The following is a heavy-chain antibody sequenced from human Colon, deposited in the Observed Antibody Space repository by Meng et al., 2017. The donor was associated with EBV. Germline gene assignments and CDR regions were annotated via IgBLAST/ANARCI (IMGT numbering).Heavy chain of an antibody. J-gene: IGHJ4*02. D-gene: IGHD3-10*01. CDR2: FVNNVDT. Sequence: QVQLVQSGAEVKKPGASVRVSCKASGYTFNTYYMHWVRQAPGQGLEWMGWFVNNVDTYSAQKFQGRVTMTTDTHTSTAFMELRSLRSDDTAVYYCARGTPGRSYSDYWGQGTLVTVSS. CDR3: ARGTPGRSYSDY. V-gene: IGHV1-18*04. CDR1: GYTFNTYY.